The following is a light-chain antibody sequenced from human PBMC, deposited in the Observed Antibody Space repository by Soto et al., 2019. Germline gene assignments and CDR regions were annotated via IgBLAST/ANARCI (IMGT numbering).Light chain of an antibody. V-gene: IGKV1-9*01. CDR3: QQLRAYPHT. J-gene: IGKJ2*01. Sequence: DIQLTQSPPFLSASVGDRVTVTCRASQTINNYLAWFRKKEGKAPEFLIYPASTLQGGVPSRFSGHGFGITFTLTFSSLQPEDFATYYCQQLRAYPHTFGQGTKLDIK. CDR1: QTINNY. CDR2: PAS.